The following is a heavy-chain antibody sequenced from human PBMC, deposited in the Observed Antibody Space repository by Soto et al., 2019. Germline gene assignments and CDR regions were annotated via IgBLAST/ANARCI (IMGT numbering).Heavy chain of an antibody. J-gene: IGHJ6*02. D-gene: IGHD4-4*01. CDR2: IYHSGNT. CDR3: ARGSSYSNYYYYGMDV. CDR1: GGSISSYNW. Sequence: SETLSLTCAVSGGSISSYNWWSWVRQPPGKGLEWIGEIYHSGNTNYNPSLKSRVTISVDKSKNQFSLKLSSVTAAGTAVYYCARGSSYSNYYYYGMDVWGQGTTVTAP. V-gene: IGHV4-4*02.